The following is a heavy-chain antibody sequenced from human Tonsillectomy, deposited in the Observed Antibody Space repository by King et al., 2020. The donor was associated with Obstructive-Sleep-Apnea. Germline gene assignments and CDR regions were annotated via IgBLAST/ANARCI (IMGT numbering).Heavy chain of an antibody. V-gene: IGHV2-5*01. J-gene: IGHJ4*02. CDR1: VFSLSASGVG. D-gene: IGHD3-10*01. CDR3: AHTSVSYYYGPGNSYTFAY. CDR2: IFGNDDK. Sequence: QITLKESGPTLVEPTQTLTLTCAFSVFSLSASGVGVGWIRQPPGKALEWLSLIFGNDDKRYNPSLKSRVTITKDTSKNQVVLTMTNMDPVDTATYYWAHTSVSYYYGPGNSYTFAYWGQGTLVTVSS.